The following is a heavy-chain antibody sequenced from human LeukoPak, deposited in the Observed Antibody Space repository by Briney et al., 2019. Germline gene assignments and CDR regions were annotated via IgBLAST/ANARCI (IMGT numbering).Heavy chain of an antibody. J-gene: IGHJ4*02. D-gene: IGHD1-14*01. CDR1: GFSFNTYW. CDR2: IDFDGTDT. Sequence: PGGSLRLTCAASGFSFNTYWMHWVRQAPGKGLVWVSRIDFDGTDTVYADSVKGRFTISRDNAKNTLFLQMNSLRAEDTAVYFCAGDGVSTVDFDYWGQGTLVTVSS. V-gene: IGHV3-74*01. CDR3: AGDGVSTVDFDY.